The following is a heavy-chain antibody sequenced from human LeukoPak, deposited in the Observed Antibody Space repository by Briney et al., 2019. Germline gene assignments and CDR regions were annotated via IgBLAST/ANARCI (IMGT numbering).Heavy chain of an antibody. V-gene: IGHV3-11*04. CDR3: ARPSGALRRDDAFDI. D-gene: IGHD3-10*01. CDR2: ISSSGSTI. Sequence: GGSLRLSCAASGFTFSDYYMSWIRQAPGKGLEWVSYISSSGSTINYADSVKGRFTISRDNAKNSLYLQMNSLRAEDTAVYYCARPSGALRRDDAFDIWGQETMVTVSS. CDR1: GFTFSDYY. J-gene: IGHJ3*02.